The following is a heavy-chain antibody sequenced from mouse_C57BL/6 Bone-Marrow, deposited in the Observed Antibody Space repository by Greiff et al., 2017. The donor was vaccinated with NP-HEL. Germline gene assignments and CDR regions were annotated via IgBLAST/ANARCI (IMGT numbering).Heavy chain of an antibody. CDR2: ISNGGGST. Sequence: EVKLMESGGGLVKPGGSLKLSCAASGFTFSSYTMSWVRQTPEKRLEWVAYISNGGGSTYYPDTVKGRFTISRDNAKNTLYLQMSRLKSEDTAMYSCARHGSSFYYFDYWGQGTTLTVSS. V-gene: IGHV5-12-2*01. D-gene: IGHD1-1*01. CDR3: ARHGSSFYYFDY. J-gene: IGHJ2*01. CDR1: GFTFSSYT.